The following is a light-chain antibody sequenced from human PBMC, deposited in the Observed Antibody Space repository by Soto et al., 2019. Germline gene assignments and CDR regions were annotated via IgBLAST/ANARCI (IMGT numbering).Light chain of an antibody. CDR1: QGISNY. J-gene: IGKJ4*01. CDR2: IAS. V-gene: IGKV1-9*01. CDR3: QYLNSFPLT. Sequence: IRMTQSPSSLSASVGDRFTITCRASQGISNYLACYQQKPGKAPKLLIYIASTLQGGVPSRFSGSGSGTDFSLTISSLQPEDVATYYCQYLNSFPLTFGGGTKVDIK.